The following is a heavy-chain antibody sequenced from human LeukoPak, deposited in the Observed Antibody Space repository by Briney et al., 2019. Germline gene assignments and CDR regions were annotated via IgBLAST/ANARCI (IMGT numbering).Heavy chain of an antibody. D-gene: IGHD6-19*01. Sequence: GGSLRLSCAASGFTFSSYAMHWVRQAPGKGLEWVALMSYDGSDKYYADSVKGRFTISRDNSKNTLYLQMNSLRAEDTGVYFCARVNSSGWYACDYWGQGTLVTVSS. J-gene: IGHJ4*02. V-gene: IGHV3-30-3*01. CDR3: ARVNSSGWYACDY. CDR2: MSYDGSDK. CDR1: GFTFSSYA.